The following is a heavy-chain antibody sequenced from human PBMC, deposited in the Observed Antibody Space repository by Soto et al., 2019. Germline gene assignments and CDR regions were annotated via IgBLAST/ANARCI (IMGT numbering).Heavy chain of an antibody. Sequence: EVQLVESGGGLVQPGRSLRLSCAASGFTFDDYAMHWVRQGPGKGLEWVSSISWNSGNLGYADSVKGRLTISRDNAKNPLYPQMNRLRGEAPGLYFWPKGASTKVFAFSDYWGQGTLVTVSS. CDR2: ISWNSGNL. CDR3: PKGASTKVFAFSDY. J-gene: IGHJ4*02. V-gene: IGHV3-9*01. D-gene: IGHD3-10*02. CDR1: GFTFDDYA.